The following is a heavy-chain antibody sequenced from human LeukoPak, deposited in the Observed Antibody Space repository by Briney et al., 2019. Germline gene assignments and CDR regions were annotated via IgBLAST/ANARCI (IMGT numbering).Heavy chain of an antibody. CDR3: ARDRLGDYDHSGYYDK. CDR1: GYTFTSYD. CDR2: MNPNSGNT. V-gene: IGHV1-8*03. D-gene: IGHD3-22*01. J-gene: IGHJ4*02. Sequence: ASVKVSCKASGYTFTSYDINWVRQATGQGLEWMGWMNPNSGNTGYAQKFQGRVTITRNTSISTAYMELSSLRSEDTAVYYCARDRLGDYDHSGYYDKWGQGTLVTVSS.